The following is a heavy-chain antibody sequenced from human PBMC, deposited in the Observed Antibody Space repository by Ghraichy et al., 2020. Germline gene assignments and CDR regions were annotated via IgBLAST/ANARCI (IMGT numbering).Heavy chain of an antibody. CDR1: GFTFSSYA. D-gene: IGHD3-3*01. J-gene: IGHJ4*02. CDR2: ISGSAHNT. CDR3: AKVYYDFWSGYPYYFDY. V-gene: IGHV3-23*01. Sequence: GGSLRLSCAASGSASGFTFSSYAMNWVRLAPGKGLEWVSSISGSAHNTYYADSVKGRFTISSDNSKSTLYLQMNSLRAEDTAVYYCAKVYYDFWSGYPYYFDYWGQGTLVTVSS.